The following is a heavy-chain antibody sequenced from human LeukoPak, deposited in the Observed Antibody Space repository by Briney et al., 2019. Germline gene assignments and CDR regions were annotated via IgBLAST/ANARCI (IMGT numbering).Heavy chain of an antibody. J-gene: IGHJ3*02. V-gene: IGHV3-30*19. CDR1: GFTFSDYD. CDR3: AKDKGYIGEDAFDI. CDR2: ISYDGSNK. Sequence: PGGSLRLSCAASGFTFSDYDMHWVRQAPGKGLEWVAVISYDGSNKYYADSVKGRFTISRDNARNSLYLQMNILRAEDTALYYCAKDKGYIGEDAFDIWGQGTMVTVSS. D-gene: IGHD6-13*01.